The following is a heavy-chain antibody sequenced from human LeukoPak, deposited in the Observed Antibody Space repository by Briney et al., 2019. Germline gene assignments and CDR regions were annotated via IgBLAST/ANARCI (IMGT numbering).Heavy chain of an antibody. CDR3: AKSTGGYTGYFDL. D-gene: IGHD5-18*01. V-gene: IGHV3-23*01. Sequence: GGSLRLSCAASGFTFSAYVMNWVRQAPGKGLEWVSTISGGGGSTFYADSVKGRFTISRDNSKNTLYLQMNSLRAEDTAIYYCAKSTGGYTGYFDLWGRGTLVTVSS. J-gene: IGHJ2*01. CDR2: ISGGGGST. CDR1: GFTFSAYV.